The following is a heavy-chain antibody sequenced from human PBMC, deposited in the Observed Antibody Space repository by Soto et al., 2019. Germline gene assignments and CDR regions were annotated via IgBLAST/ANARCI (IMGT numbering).Heavy chain of an antibody. Sequence: KPSETLSLTCAVSGYSISSGYYWGWIRQPPGKGLEWIGNIHHSGTTYYNPSLKSRVTISIDRSKNQFSLKLISVTAADTAVYYCARAGDTMVRGVIIMNYYGMDVWGQGTTVTV. CDR1: GYSISSGYY. CDR2: IHHSGTT. V-gene: IGHV4-38-2*01. D-gene: IGHD3-10*01. J-gene: IGHJ6*02. CDR3: ARAGDTMVRGVIIMNYYGMDV.